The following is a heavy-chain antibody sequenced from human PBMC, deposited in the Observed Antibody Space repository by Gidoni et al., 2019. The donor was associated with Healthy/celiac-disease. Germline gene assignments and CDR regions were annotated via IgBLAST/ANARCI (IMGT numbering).Heavy chain of an antibody. V-gene: IGHV3-9*01. CDR2: ISWNSGSI. J-gene: IGHJ5*02. Sequence: EVQLVESGGGLVQPGRSLRLSCAASGFTFDAYAMHWVRQAPGKGMEWVSGISWNSGSIGYADSVKGRFTISRDNAKNSLYLQMNSRRAEDTALYYCAKASGRRRVGNWFDPWGQGTLVTVSS. CDR3: AKASGRRRVGNWFDP. CDR1: GFTFDAYA. D-gene: IGHD1-26*01.